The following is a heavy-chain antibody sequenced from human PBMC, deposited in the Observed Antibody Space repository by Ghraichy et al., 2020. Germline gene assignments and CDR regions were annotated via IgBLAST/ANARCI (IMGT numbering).Heavy chain of an antibody. Sequence: SETLSLTCNVSGGSVSSSSYFWAWIRQPPGKRLEWIGSIYYTGSTNYNPSLKSRVTISIDTSRNQFSLKLTSVTAADTAVHYCARRGSGKYFDYWGQGTLVTVSS. J-gene: IGHJ4*02. CDR3: ARRGSGKYFDY. CDR1: GGSVSSSSYF. CDR2: IYYTGST. D-gene: IGHD3-10*01. V-gene: IGHV4-39*01.